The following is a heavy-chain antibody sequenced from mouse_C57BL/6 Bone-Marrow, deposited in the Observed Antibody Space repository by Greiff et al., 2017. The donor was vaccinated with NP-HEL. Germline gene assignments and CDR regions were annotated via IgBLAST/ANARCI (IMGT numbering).Heavy chain of an antibody. CDR1: GFSLTSYG. J-gene: IGHJ1*03. V-gene: IGHV2-2*01. Sequence: QVQLKESGPGLVQPSQSLSITCTVSGFSLTSYGVHWVRQSPGKGLEWLGVIWSGGSTDYNAAFISRLSISKDNSKSQVFFKMNSLQADDTAIYYCARNRYGSRRWYFDVWGTGTTVTVSS. CDR3: ARNRYGSRRWYFDV. CDR2: IWSGGST. D-gene: IGHD1-1*01.